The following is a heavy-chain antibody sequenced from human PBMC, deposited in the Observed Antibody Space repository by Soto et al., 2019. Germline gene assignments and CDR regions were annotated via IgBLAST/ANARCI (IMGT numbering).Heavy chain of an antibody. J-gene: IGHJ3*01. V-gene: IGHV1-8*01. Sequence: QVQLVQSGAEVKKPGASVKVSCKASGYSFTSYDMNWVRQAPGQGLEWMGWVNPNSGDTDYAQKFQDRVTMTTDTSIRTAYMELRSLRSEDTAVYYGARVSFLAPVTGAEIFDFWGQGTMVTVSS. CDR3: ARVSFLAPVTGAEIFDF. CDR1: GYSFTSYD. CDR2: VNPNSGDT. D-gene: IGHD2-21*02.